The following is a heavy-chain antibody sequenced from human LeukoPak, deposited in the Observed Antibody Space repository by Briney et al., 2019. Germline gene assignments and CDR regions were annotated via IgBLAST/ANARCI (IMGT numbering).Heavy chain of an antibody. Sequence: SETLSLTCTVSGGSISSGGYYWSWIRQHPGKGLEWIGYIYYSGSTYYNPSLKSRVTISVDTSKNQFSLKLSSVAAADTAVYYCARESIAARYFDYWGQGTLVTVSS. J-gene: IGHJ4*02. D-gene: IGHD6-6*01. CDR2: IYYSGST. CDR3: ARESIAARYFDY. V-gene: IGHV4-31*03. CDR1: GGSISSGGYY.